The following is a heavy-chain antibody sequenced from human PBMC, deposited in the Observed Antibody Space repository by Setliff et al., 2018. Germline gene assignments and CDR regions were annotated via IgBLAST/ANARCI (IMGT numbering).Heavy chain of an antibody. D-gene: IGHD3-3*01. CDR3: ATLSKDLNY. Sequence: PGGSLRLSCAASGFTFSDHYMDWVRQAPGKGLEWVGRSRNKGNSYSTEYAASVKGRFDISRDSSKNTVYLQMNSLTAEDTAMYYCATLSKDLNYWGQGTLVTVSS. CDR2: SRNKGNSYST. CDR1: GFTFSDHY. V-gene: IGHV3-72*01. J-gene: IGHJ4*02.